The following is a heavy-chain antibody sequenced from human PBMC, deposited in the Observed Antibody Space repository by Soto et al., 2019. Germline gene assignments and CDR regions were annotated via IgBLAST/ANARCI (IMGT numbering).Heavy chain of an antibody. J-gene: IGHJ4*02. D-gene: IGHD6-19*01. V-gene: IGHV1-3*01. CDR2: INAGNGNT. CDR1: GYTFTSYA. Sequence: QVQLVQSGAEVKKPGASVKVSCKASGYTFTSYAMQWVRQAPGQRLEWMGWINAGNGNTKYSQKFQGRVTITSDTCASTDSMELSSLRSEDTAVYYCARDLGGWTDYWGQGALVNVSS. CDR3: ARDLGGWTDY.